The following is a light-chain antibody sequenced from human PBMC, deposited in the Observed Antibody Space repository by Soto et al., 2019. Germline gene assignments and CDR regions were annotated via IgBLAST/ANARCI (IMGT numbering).Light chain of an antibody. V-gene: IGKV3-20*01. J-gene: IGKJ5*01. CDR2: GAS. Sequence: IVLTQSPGTLSLSPGESATLSCRASQSVSSRLACYQQKPGQAPRLLISGASTGATGIPDRFSGSGSGTDFTLTITRLEPEDFALYYCQHYGKSPITFGQGTRLEIK. CDR1: QSVSSR. CDR3: QHYGKSPIT.